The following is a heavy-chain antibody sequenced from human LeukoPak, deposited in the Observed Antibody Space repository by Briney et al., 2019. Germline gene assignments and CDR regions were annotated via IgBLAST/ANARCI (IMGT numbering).Heavy chain of an antibody. V-gene: IGHV3-23*01. Sequence: PGGSLRLSCAASGFTFSSYAMSWVRQAPGKGLEWVSAISGSGGSTYYADSVKGRFTISRDNAKNSLYLQMKSLRVEDTAVYYCARRGYHDYSGFDYWGQGTLVTVSS. J-gene: IGHJ4*02. CDR3: ARRGYHDYSGFDY. CDR2: ISGSGGST. CDR1: GFTFSSYA. D-gene: IGHD1-26*01.